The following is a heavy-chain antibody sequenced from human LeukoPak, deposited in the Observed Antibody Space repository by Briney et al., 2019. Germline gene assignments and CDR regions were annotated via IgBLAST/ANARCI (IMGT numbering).Heavy chain of an antibody. CDR3: ASGRSMVYAIRHSWYFQH. CDR2: IYTSGST. V-gene: IGHV4-61*02. J-gene: IGHJ1*01. D-gene: IGHD2-8*01. CDR1: GGSISSGSYY. Sequence: SETLSLTCTVSGGSISSGSYYWSWIRQPAGKGLEWIGRIYTSGSTNYNPSLKSRVTISVDTSKNQFSLKLSSVTAADTAVYYCASGRSMVYAIRHSWYFQHWGQGTLVTVSS.